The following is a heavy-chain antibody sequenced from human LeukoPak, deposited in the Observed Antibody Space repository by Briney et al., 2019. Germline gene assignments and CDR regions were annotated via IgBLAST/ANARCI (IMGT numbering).Heavy chain of an antibody. Sequence: SETLSLTCTVSGDSISNHCWTWIRQPPGRGLEWIACVSYSGSTNYNPSLKSRVTMSVDTSKNQFYLKLSSVTAADTAVYFCAGGYYFGSWGQGTVVTVSS. V-gene: IGHV4-59*11. D-gene: IGHD3-16*01. CDR2: VSYSGST. CDR1: GDSISNHC. J-gene: IGHJ4*01. CDR3: AGGYYFGS.